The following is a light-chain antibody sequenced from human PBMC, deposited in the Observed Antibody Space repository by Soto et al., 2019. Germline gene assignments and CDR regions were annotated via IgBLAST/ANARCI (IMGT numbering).Light chain of an antibody. V-gene: IGKV3-20*01. CDR2: GAS. J-gene: IGKJ1*01. Sequence: EIVLAQSRGALSLSPGERATLSWRASQTVISNYVAWYQQKPGQAPRLPIYGASSRATGISDSFSGSGSRTDFPLAIGRLEPDDSAVYYCQQYGSSPCTFAQGTK. CDR1: QTVISNY. CDR3: QQYGSSPCT.